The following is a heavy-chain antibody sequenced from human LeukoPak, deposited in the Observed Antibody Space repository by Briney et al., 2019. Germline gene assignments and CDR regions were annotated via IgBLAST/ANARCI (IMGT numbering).Heavy chain of an antibody. CDR3: AKEHGSGGYYVGY. CDR1: GFTFSSYA. V-gene: IGHV3-23*01. Sequence: PGGSLRLSCAATGFTFSSYAMSWVRQAPGKGLEWVSGISGSGGSTYYADSVKGRFTISRDNSKNTLYLQMNSLRAEETAVYYCAKEHGSGGYYVGYWGQGTLVTVSS. J-gene: IGHJ4*02. D-gene: IGHD3-10*01. CDR2: ISGSGGST.